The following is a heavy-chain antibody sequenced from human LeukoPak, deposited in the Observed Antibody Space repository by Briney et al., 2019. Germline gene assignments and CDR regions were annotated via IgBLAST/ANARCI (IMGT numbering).Heavy chain of an antibody. Sequence: ASVKVSCKASGYTFTGYYMHWVRQAPGQGLEWMGWINPNSGGTNCAQKFQGRVTMTRDTSISTAYMELSRLRSDDTAVYYCASCSSSWSPLVGWGQGTLVTVSS. J-gene: IGHJ4*02. D-gene: IGHD6-13*01. CDR2: INPNSGGT. CDR3: ASCSSSWSPLVG. V-gene: IGHV1-2*02. CDR1: GYTFTGYY.